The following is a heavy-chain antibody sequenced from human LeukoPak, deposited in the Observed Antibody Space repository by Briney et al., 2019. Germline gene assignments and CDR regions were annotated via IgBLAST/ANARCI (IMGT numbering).Heavy chain of an antibody. CDR1: GFTFSAYN. V-gene: IGHV3-69-1*01. J-gene: IGHJ4*02. Sequence: GGSLRLSCAASGFTFSAYNMNWVRQAPGKGLEWVSSISSSSSIYYADSVKGRFTISGDNAKNSLYLQMSSLRAEDTAVYYCASRPYDNSGYYYVWGQGTLVTVSS. CDR2: ISSSSSI. CDR3: ASRPYDNSGYYYV. D-gene: IGHD3-22*01.